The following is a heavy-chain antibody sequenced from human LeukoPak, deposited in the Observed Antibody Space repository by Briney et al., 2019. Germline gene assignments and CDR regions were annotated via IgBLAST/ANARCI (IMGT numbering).Heavy chain of an antibody. V-gene: IGHV1-2*02. J-gene: IGHJ4*02. CDR2: INPNSGGT. D-gene: IGHD1-26*01. Sequence: ASVKVSCKASGYIFTGYYMHWVRQAPGQGLEWMGWINPNSGGTNFAQKFQGRVTMTRDMSISTAYMDLSRLRSDDTAVYYCARSRIGSQFDFWGQGTLVIVSS. CDR3: ARSRIGSQFDF. CDR1: GYIFTGYY.